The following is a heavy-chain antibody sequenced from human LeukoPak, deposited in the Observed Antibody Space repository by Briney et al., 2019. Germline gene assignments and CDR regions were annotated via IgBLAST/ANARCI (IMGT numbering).Heavy chain of an antibody. CDR3: ARRRDSSSWYEEDY. V-gene: IGHV4-39*01. D-gene: IGHD6-13*01. CDR2: IYYSGST. J-gene: IGHJ4*02. Sequence: SETLSLTCAVSGGSISSNSYYWGWIRQPPGKGLEWIGSIYYSGSTYYNPSLKSRVTISGDTSKNQLSLKLSSVTAADTAVYYCARRRDSSSWYEEDYWGQGTLVTVSS. CDR1: GGSISSNSYY.